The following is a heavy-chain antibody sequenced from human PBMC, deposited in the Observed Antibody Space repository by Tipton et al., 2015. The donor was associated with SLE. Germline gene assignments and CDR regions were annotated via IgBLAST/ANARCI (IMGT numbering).Heavy chain of an antibody. Sequence: LRLSCTVSGGSVSSYYWSWIRQPPGKGLEWIGYIYYTGSTNYNPSLKSRVTISVDTSKSQFSLKLRSVTAADTAVYYCARGWGYSYAQTFDYWGQGTPVTVSS. CDR1: GGSVSSYY. J-gene: IGHJ4*02. CDR3: ARGWGYSYAQTFDY. V-gene: IGHV4-59*02. D-gene: IGHD5-18*01. CDR2: IYYTGST.